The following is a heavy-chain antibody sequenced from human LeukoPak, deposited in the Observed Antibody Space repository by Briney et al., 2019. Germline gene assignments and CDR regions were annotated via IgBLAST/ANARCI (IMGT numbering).Heavy chain of an antibody. J-gene: IGHJ3*02. CDR2: INSDGSST. V-gene: IGHV3-74*01. CDR1: GFTFRSYW. D-gene: IGHD7-27*01. Sequence: GGSLRLSCAASGFTFRSYWMHWVRQVPGRGLVWVSRINSDGSSTSSADSVKGRFTISRDNAKNTLYLQMNSLRTEDTAVYYCARERPGEDTFDIWGQGTMVTVSS. CDR3: ARERPGEDTFDI.